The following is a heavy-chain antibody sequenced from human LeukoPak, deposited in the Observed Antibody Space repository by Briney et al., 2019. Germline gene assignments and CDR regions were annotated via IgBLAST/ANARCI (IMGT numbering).Heavy chain of an antibody. D-gene: IGHD1/OR15-1a*01. CDR2: MNPNSGNT. J-gene: IGHJ6*03. CDR3: ARGLWNSRDYYYMDV. V-gene: IGHV1-8*01. CDR1: GYTFTSYD. Sequence: ASVKVSCKASGYTFTSYDIKWVRQATGQGLEWMGWMNPNSGNTGYAQKFQGRVTMTRNTSISTAYMELSSLRSEDTAVYYCARGLWNSRDYYYMDVWGKGTTVTVSS.